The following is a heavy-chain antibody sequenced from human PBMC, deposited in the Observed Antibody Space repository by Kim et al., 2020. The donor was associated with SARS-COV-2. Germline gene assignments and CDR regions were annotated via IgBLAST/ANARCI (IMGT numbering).Heavy chain of an antibody. V-gene: IGHV4-30-4*01. Sequence: SETLSLTCTVSGGSISSGDYHWSWIRQPPGKGLEWIGYIYYSGSTYYNPSLKSRVTISVDTSKNQFSLKLSSVTAADTAVYYCARAKGPYDILTGYYGPGAQRGVAFDIWGQGTMVTVSS. CDR2: IYYSGST. J-gene: IGHJ3*02. CDR3: ARAKGPYDILTGYYGPGAQRGVAFDI. CDR1: GGSISSGDYH. D-gene: IGHD3-9*01.